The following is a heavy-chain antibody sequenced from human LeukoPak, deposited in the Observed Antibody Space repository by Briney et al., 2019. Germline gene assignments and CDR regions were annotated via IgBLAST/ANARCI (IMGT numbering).Heavy chain of an antibody. D-gene: IGHD5-18*01. CDR1: GGSFSGYY. Sequence: LSLTCAVYGGSFSGYYWNWVRQAPGKGLEWISFISSSVGTIFYADSVKGRFTISRDNAKNSLYLQMNSLRVEDTAVYYCARGWGYAKVDYRGQGTLVTVSS. CDR3: ARGWGYAKVDY. J-gene: IGHJ4*02. CDR2: ISSSVGTI. V-gene: IGHV3-48*03.